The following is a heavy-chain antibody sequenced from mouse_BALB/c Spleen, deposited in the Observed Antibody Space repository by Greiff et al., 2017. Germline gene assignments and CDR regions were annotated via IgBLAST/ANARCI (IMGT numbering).Heavy chain of an antibody. Sequence: QVQLKESGPGLVQPSQSLSITCTVSGFSLTSYGVHWVRQSPGKGLEWLGVIWSGGSTDYNAAFISRLSISKDNSKSQVFFKMHSLQANDTAIYYCSSYYRYDLYYFDYWGQGTTLTVSS. D-gene: IGHD2-14*01. V-gene: IGHV2-2*02. CDR2: IWSGGST. CDR3: SSYYRYDLYYFDY. CDR1: GFSLTSYG. J-gene: IGHJ2*01.